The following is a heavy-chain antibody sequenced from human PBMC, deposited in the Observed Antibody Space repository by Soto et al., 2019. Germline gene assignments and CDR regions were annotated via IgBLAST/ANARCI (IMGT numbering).Heavy chain of an antibody. Sequence: EVQLLESGGGLAQPGGSLRLSCAASGLTFSSYAMTWLRQAPGKGLEWVSSISGSGGTTYDADSVKGRFAISRDNSKNTLYLQMNSLRAEDTAVYYCAKDAQGTRPDWFDPWGQGTLVTVSS. CDR3: AKDAQGTRPDWFDP. CDR2: ISGSGGTT. V-gene: IGHV3-23*01. D-gene: IGHD2-2*01. CDR1: GLTFSSYA. J-gene: IGHJ5*02.